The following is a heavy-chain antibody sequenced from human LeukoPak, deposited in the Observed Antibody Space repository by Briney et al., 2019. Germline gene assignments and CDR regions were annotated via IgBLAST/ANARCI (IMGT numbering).Heavy chain of an antibody. Sequence: GGSLRLSCAASGFTFSSYDMHWVRQATGKGLEWVSAIGTAGDTYYPGSVKGRFTISRDNSKISLYLQMNCLRAEDPAVYYCATDRKVGTWDPRFDYWGQGTLVTVSS. CDR3: ATDRKVGTWDPRFDY. V-gene: IGHV3-13*01. J-gene: IGHJ4*02. CDR1: GFTFSSYD. D-gene: IGHD4-23*01. CDR2: IGTAGDT.